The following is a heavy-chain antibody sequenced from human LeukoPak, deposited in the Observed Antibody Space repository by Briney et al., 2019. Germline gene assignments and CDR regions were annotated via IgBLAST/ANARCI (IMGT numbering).Heavy chain of an antibody. V-gene: IGHV1-2*02. CDR3: VRVAMAVNFNWFDP. CDR2: INPISGGT. CDR1: GYTFTGYY. D-gene: IGHD6-19*01. Sequence: ASVKLFCKASGYTFTGYYMPWVRQAPGQGLRWMGWINPISGGTDYAERFQGRVTMTRDTSISTAYMDLSRLKSDDTAVYYCVRVAMAVNFNWFDPWGQGTLITVSS. J-gene: IGHJ5*02.